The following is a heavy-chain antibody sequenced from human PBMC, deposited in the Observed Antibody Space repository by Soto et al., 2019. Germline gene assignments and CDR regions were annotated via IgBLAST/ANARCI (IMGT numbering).Heavy chain of an antibody. CDR3: ARDKITGFFDY. CDR2: INHSGST. D-gene: IGHD2-8*02. V-gene: IGHV4-34*01. CDR1: GGSFSGYY. Sequence: QVQLQQWGAGLLKPSETLSLTCAVYGGSFSGYYWTWIRQPPGTGLEWIGEINHSGSTNYNPSLKXXVTISVDTSKNQFSLTLTSVTAADTAVYYCARDKITGFFDYWGQGTLVTVSS. J-gene: IGHJ4*02.